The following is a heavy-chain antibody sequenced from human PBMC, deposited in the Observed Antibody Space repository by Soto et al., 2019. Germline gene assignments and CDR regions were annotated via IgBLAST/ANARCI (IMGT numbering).Heavy chain of an antibody. CDR3: ARDGAMDV. D-gene: IGHD3-16*01. CDR1: GFTFSSYW. Sequence: GGSLRLSCAASGFTFSSYWMNWVRQAPGKGLEWVANIKPDGSEKYSVDSVKSRFTISRDNAKNSLYLQMNSLRAEDTAVYYCARDGAMDVWGQGTTVTVSS. CDR2: IKPDGSEK. V-gene: IGHV3-7*01. J-gene: IGHJ6*02.